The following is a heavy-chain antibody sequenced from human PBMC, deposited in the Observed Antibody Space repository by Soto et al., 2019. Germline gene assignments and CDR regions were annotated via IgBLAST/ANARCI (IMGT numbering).Heavy chain of an antibody. CDR3: ARDSQATDYYYYYGMDV. J-gene: IGHJ6*02. Sequence: QVQLQESGPGLVKPSETLSLTCTVSGGPISSYYWSWLRQPPGRGLEWIGYIYYSGSTIYNPSLRSRVTISVDTSKNQCSLKLTSVTAADTAVYYCARDSQATDYYYYYGMDVWGQGTTVTVSS. CDR2: IYYSGST. CDR1: GGPISSYY. V-gene: IGHV4-59*01.